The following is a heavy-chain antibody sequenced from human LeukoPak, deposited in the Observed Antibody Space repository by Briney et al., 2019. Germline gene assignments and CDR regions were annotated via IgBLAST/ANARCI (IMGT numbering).Heavy chain of an antibody. CDR3: AKVRRLIYDYVWGSPDY. CDR1: GFTFSSYA. J-gene: IGHJ4*02. D-gene: IGHD3-16*01. CDR2: ISGSGGST. V-gene: IGHV3-23*01. Sequence: GGSLRLSCAASGFTFSSYAMSWVRQAPGKGLEWDSAISGSGGSTYYADSVKGRFTISRDNSKNTLYLQMNSLRAEDTAVYYCAKVRRLIYDYVWGSPDYWGQGTLVTVSS.